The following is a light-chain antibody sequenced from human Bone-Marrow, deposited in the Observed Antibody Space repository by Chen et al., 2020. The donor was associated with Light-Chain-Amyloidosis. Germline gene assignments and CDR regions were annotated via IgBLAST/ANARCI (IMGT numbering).Light chain of an antibody. CDR1: SSNIGSNY. V-gene: IGLV1-51*01. CDR2: DNN. Sequence: VLTQPPSVSAAPGQMVTISCSGSSSNIGSNYVSWYQQFPAAAPKLLIYDNNRRPSGIPNRFSGSKSGTSATLGITGLQTGDEAIYFCGARDDHLRIYWAFGGGTKVTVL. J-gene: IGLJ3*02. CDR3: GARDDHLRIYWA.